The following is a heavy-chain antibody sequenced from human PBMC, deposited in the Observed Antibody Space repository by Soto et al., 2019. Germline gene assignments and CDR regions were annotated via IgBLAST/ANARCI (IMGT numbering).Heavy chain of an antibody. CDR1: GYTFTSYA. J-gene: IGHJ6*03. CDR3: ARHSNEMWYYMDV. V-gene: IGHV1-3*01. D-gene: IGHD4-4*01. Sequence: QVQLGQSGAEVKKRGASGKVSFKASGYTFTSYAMHWVRQAPGQRLEWMGWINAGNGNTKYSQKFQGRVTITRDTSASTAYMELSSLRSEDTAVYYCARHSNEMWYYMDVCGKGTTVTVSS. CDR2: INAGNGNT.